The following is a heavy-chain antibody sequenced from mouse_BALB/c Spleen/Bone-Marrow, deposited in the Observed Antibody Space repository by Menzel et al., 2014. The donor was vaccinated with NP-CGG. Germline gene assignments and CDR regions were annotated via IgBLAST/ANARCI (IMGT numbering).Heavy chain of an antibody. D-gene: IGHD5-1*01. V-gene: IGHV1-69*02. CDR1: GYSFTSYW. J-gene: IGHJ3*01. Sequence: VQLQQSGAELVKHGASVKLSCKASGYSFTSYWMNWVKQRPGHGLEWIGMINPSDTATRLNQRFKDKATLTVDKSSSTDYMQLNSPTSEDSAVYYCSRLXXXXXSTFAYWGQGTLVTVSA. CDR3: SRLXXXXXSTFAY. CDR2: INPSDTAT.